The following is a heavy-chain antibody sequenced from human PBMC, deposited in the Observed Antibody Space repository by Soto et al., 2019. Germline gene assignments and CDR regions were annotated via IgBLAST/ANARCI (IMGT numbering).Heavy chain of an antibody. CDR2: ISSSSSYI. CDR1: GFTFSSYS. D-gene: IGHD2-2*01. Sequence: VQLVESGGGLVKPGGSLRLSCAASGFTFSSYSMNWVRQAPGKGLEWVSSISSSSSYIYYADSVKGRFTISRDNAKNSLYLQMNSLRAEDTAVYYCATREVVVPAADYYYYGMDVWGQGTTVTVSS. J-gene: IGHJ6*02. V-gene: IGHV3-21*01. CDR3: ATREVVVPAADYYYYGMDV.